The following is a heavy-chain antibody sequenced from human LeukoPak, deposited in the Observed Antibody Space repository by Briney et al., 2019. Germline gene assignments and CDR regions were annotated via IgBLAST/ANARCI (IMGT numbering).Heavy chain of an antibody. CDR1: GFTFSSYA. CDR3: ARARLTDYDSSGYLDY. CDR2: ISGSGGST. D-gene: IGHD3-22*01. V-gene: IGHV3-23*01. Sequence: GGSLRLSCAASGFTFSSYAMSWVRQAPGKGLEWVSAISGSGGSTYYADSVKGRFTISRDNSKNTLYLQMNSLRAEDTAVYYCARARLTDYDSSGYLDYWGQGTLVTVSS. J-gene: IGHJ4*02.